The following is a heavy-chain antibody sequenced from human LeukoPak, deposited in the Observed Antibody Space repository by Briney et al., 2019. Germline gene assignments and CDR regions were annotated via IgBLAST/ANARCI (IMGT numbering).Heavy chain of an antibody. CDR1: GGSISSYY. D-gene: IGHD1-7*01. V-gene: IGHV4-59*01. J-gene: IGHJ4*02. CDR2: IYYSGST. Sequence: SETLSLTCTVSGGSISSYYWSWIRQPPGKGLEWIGYIYYSGSTNYNPSLKSRVTISVDTSKNQFSLKLSSVTAADTALFYCARGFFKLDYWGQGILVTVSS. CDR3: ARGFFKLDY.